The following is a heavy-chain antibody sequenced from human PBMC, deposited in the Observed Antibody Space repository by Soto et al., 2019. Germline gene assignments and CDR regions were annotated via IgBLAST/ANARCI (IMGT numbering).Heavy chain of an antibody. CDR3: ARATVGTYYFDY. J-gene: IGHJ4*02. CDR1: GFTFSDHY. D-gene: IGHD3-16*01. CDR2: TRDKTNSYTT. V-gene: IGHV3-72*01. Sequence: PGGSLRVSCAASGFTFSDHYMDWVRQAPGKGLEWVGRTRDKTNSYTTEYAASVKGRFTISRDDSKNSLYLQMNSLKTEDTAVYYCARATVGTYYFDYWGQGTLVTVSS.